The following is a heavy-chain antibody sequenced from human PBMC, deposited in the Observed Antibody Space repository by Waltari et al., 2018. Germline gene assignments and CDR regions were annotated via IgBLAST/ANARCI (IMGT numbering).Heavy chain of an antibody. CDR2: IYTSGST. CDR3: ARDHTILAAFDI. Sequence: QVQLQESGPGLVKPSQTLSLTCTVSGGSISSGSYYWSWIRQPAGKGLEWIGRIYTSGSTNYNPSLKSRVTISVDTSKNQFSLKLSSVTAADTAVYYCARDHTILAAFDIWGQGTMVTVSS. J-gene: IGHJ3*02. D-gene: IGHD3-9*01. V-gene: IGHV4-61*02. CDR1: GGSISSGSYY.